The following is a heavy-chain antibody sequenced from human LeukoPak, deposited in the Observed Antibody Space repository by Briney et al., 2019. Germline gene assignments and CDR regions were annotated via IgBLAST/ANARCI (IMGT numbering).Heavy chain of an antibody. D-gene: IGHD6-19*01. V-gene: IGHV1-46*01. J-gene: IGHJ4*02. Sequence: ASVKVSCKASGYSFTSYYMHWVRQAPGQGLEWMGLINPSGSSTLYAQKFQGRVTMTRDMSTTTDYMELSSLRSDDTAVYYCARGGVAGTIDYWGQGTLVTVSS. CDR2: INPSGSST. CDR3: ARGGVAGTIDY. CDR1: GYSFTSYY.